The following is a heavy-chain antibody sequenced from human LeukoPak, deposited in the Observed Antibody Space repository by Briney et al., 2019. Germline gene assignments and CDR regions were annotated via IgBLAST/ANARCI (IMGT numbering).Heavy chain of an antibody. CDR3: ASDHGDYIGASDI. CDR1: GGSISSYH. CDR2: SGST. V-gene: IGHV4-59*01. Sequence: PSETLSLTCTVSGGSISSYHWSWIRQPPGKGLEWISGSTNYNPSLKSRVTISVDTSKNQFSLKLSSVTAADTAVYYCASDHGDYIGASDIWGQGTMVTVSS. J-gene: IGHJ3*02. D-gene: IGHD4-17*01.